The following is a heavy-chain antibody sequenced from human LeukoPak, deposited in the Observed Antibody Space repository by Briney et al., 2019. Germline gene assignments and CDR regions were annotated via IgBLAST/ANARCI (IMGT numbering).Heavy chain of an antibody. J-gene: IGHJ4*02. Sequence: PGGSLRHSCAASEFTFSSYGMHWVRQAPGKGPEWVAVIWFDGSNKYYADSVKGRFTISRDNSKNTLYLQMNSLRAEDTAVYYCARGPDYYDSSGSFDYWGQGTLVTVSS. CDR1: EFTFSSYG. D-gene: IGHD3-22*01. CDR3: ARGPDYYDSSGSFDY. V-gene: IGHV3-33*01. CDR2: IWFDGSNK.